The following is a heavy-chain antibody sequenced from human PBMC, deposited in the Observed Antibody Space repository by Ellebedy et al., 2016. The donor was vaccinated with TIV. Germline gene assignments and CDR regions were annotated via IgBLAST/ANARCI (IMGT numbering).Heavy chain of an antibody. CDR1: GYTFTGYY. J-gene: IGHJ3*02. CDR3: ARGGGRYSSGWYTTGAFDI. V-gene: IGHV1-2*02. D-gene: IGHD6-19*01. CDR2: INPNSGGT. Sequence: ASVKVSCKASGYTFTGYYMHWVRQAPGQGLEWMGWINPNSGGTNYAQKFQGRVTMTRDTSISTAYMELSRLRSDDTAVYYGARGGGRYSSGWYTTGAFDIWGQGTMVTVSS.